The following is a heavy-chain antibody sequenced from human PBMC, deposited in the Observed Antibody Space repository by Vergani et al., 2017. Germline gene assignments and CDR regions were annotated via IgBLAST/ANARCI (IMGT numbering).Heavy chain of an antibody. CDR2: IHTGGST. D-gene: IGHD6-13*01. CDR3: ARADFSTNWYGQSFNDDF. J-gene: IGHJ4*02. Sequence: QVQLQESGPGLVKPPGTLSLTCAVSGESIRSGSHYWSWIRQPAGKGPEWIGHIHTGGSTDLNPPFKSRVSISVDTSKSQFSLNLRSVTAADTAVYFCARADFSTNWYGQSFNDDFWGPGALVTVSS. V-gene: IGHV4-61*02. CDR1: GESIRSGSHY.